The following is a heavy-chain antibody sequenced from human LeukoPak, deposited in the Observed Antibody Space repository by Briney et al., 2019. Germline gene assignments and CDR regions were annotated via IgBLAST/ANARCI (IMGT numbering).Heavy chain of an antibody. J-gene: IGHJ4*02. CDR2: IYSGGST. CDR1: GFTFSNYG. Sequence: GGSLRLSCEASGFTFSNYGMHWVRQAPGKGLEWVSVIYSGGSTYYADSVKGRFTISRDNSKSTLYLQMNSLRAEDTAVYYCARGGPAAGRFDYWGQGTLVTVSS. D-gene: IGHD6-13*01. CDR3: ARGGPAAGRFDY. V-gene: IGHV3-66*01.